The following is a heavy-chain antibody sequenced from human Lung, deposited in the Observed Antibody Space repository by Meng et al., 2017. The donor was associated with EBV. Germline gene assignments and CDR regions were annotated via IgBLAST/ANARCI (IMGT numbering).Heavy chain of an antibody. CDR3: AREGTSIVGAALTY. CDR2: LERGGTT. Sequence: EVRLGESGVGLNPPGWHLRLSCAASGIIVSRKYMGWVRQAPGKGLEWVSVLERGGTTYYADSVKGRFTISRDTSKNTLDLQMNSLRDEDTAVYYCAREGTSIVGAALTYWGQGTLVTVSS. D-gene: IGHD1-26*01. V-gene: IGHV3-53*01. CDR1: GIIVSRKY. J-gene: IGHJ4*02.